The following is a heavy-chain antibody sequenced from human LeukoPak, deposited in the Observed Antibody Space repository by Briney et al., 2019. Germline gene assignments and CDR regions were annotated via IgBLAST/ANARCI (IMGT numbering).Heavy chain of an antibody. CDR3: ARVPLYYDSSGSRGGYFDL. CDR1: DGSISSYY. J-gene: IGHJ2*01. CDR2: IYYSGST. D-gene: IGHD3-22*01. Sequence: TPSETLSLTCTVSDGSISSYYWSWIRQPPGKGLEWIGYIYYSGSTNYNPSLKSRVTISVDTSKNQFSLKLSSVTAADTAVYYCARVPLYYDSSGSRGGYFDLWGRGTLVTVSS. V-gene: IGHV4-59*01.